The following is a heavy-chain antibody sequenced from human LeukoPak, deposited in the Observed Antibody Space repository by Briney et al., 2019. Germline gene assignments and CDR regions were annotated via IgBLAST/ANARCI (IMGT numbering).Heavy chain of an antibody. D-gene: IGHD2-2*01. Sequence: SGTLSLTCAVSGGSISSAGWWSWVRQSPGKGLEWIGEIYHSGSTNYNPSLKSRVTISVDKSKNQFSLKLSSVTAADTAVYYCARRLGDIVVVPAANWFDPWGQGTLVTVSS. CDR2: IYHSGST. CDR1: GGSISSAGW. V-gene: IGHV4-4*02. CDR3: ARRLGDIVVVPAANWFDP. J-gene: IGHJ5*02.